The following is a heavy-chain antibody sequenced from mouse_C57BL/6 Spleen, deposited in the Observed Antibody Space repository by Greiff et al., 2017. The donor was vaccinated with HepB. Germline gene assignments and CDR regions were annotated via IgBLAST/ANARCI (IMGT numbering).Heavy chain of an antibody. Sequence: QVQLQQSGPELVKPGASVKISCKASGYAFSSSWMNWVKQRPGKGLEWIGRIYPGDGDTNYNGKFKGKATLTADKSSSTAYMQLSSLTSEDSAVYFCALIPGFDGWGTGTTVTVSS. J-gene: IGHJ1*03. CDR2: IYPGDGDT. V-gene: IGHV1-82*01. CDR3: ALIPGFDG. CDR1: GYAFSSSW.